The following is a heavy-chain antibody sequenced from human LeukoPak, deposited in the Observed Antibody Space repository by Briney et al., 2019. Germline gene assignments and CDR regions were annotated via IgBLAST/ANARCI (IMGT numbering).Heavy chain of an antibody. CDR3: ARHIKWDYYGMDV. CDR1: GGSISSYY. J-gene: IGHJ6*02. Sequence: SETLSLTCTVSGGSISSYYWSWIRQLPGKGLEWIGYIYYSGSTNYNPSLKSRVTISVDTSKNQFSLKLSSATAADTAVYYYARHIKWDYYGMDVWGQGTTVTVSS. CDR2: IYYSGST. D-gene: IGHD5-12*01. V-gene: IGHV4-59*01.